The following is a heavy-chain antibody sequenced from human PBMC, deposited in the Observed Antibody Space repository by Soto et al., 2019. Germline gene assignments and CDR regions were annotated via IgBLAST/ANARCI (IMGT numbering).Heavy chain of an antibody. D-gene: IGHD1-1*01. V-gene: IGHV4-59*08. Sequence: PSETLSLTCTVSGVSISRYYWSWIRQSPGKGLEWIGYLYNTGSTIYNPSLKSRVTISVDTSKNQFSLKLSSVTAADTAVYYCARLVQLLQGRWFDPWGQGTLVTVSS. CDR1: GVSISRYY. J-gene: IGHJ5*02. CDR2: LYNTGST. CDR3: ARLVQLLQGRWFDP.